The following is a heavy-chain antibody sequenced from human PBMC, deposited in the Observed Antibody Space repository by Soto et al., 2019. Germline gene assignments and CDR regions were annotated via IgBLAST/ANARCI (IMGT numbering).Heavy chain of an antibody. CDR2: IWYDGSNK. CDR3: ARDNYDSSGCDY. Sequence: QVQLVESGGGVVQPGRSLRLSCAASGFTFSSYGMHWVRQAPGKGLEWVAVIWYDGSNKYYADSVKGRFTISRGNSKNTLYLQMNSLRAEDTAVYYCARDNYDSSGCDYWGQGTLVTVSS. J-gene: IGHJ4*02. V-gene: IGHV3-33*01. D-gene: IGHD3-22*01. CDR1: GFTFSSYG.